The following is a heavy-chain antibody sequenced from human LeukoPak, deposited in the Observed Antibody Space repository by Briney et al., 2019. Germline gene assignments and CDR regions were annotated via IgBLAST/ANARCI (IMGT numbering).Heavy chain of an antibody. Sequence: PSGTLSLTCTVSGGSISSYYWSWIRQPPGKGLEWIGYIYYSGSTNYNPSLKSRVTISVDTSKNQFSLKLSSVTAADTAVYYCARGRSYYGSGSYLGYWGQGTLVTVSS. D-gene: IGHD3-10*01. CDR1: GGSISSYY. CDR3: ARGRSYYGSGSYLGY. J-gene: IGHJ4*02. V-gene: IGHV4-59*12. CDR2: IYYSGST.